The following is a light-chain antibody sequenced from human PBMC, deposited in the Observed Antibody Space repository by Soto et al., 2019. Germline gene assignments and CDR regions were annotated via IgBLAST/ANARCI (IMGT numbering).Light chain of an antibody. CDR2: RAS. V-gene: IGKV1-5*03. CDR1: QSISSW. J-gene: IGKJ1*01. Sequence: DIQMTPSPSTLSASVVDRVTITCRASQSISSWLAWYQQKPGKAPKLLIYRASSLESGAPSRFSGTGSGTEFTLTISSLQPDDFATYYCQQYDDYPWTFGQGTKVDI. CDR3: QQYDDYPWT.